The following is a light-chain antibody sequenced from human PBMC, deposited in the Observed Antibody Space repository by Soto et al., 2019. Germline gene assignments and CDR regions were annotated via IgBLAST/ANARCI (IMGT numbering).Light chain of an antibody. Sequence: PGERATLSYRASQNIITYLAWYQQKPGQAPRLLIYGASTRATGVPDRLSGSGSGADFTLTINRLEPEDFAVYFCQHYYRLPPTYGQGTKLEV. CDR2: GAS. J-gene: IGKJ2*01. CDR3: QHYYRLPPT. CDR1: QNIITY. V-gene: IGKV3-20*01.